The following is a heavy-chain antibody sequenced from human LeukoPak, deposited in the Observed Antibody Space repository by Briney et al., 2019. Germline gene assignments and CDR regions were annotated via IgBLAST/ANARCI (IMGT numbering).Heavy chain of an antibody. V-gene: IGHV4-59*01. CDR3: ARGVRAFRELYCHDAFDI. J-gene: IGHJ3*02. Sequence: SETLSLTCTVSGGSISSYYWSWIRQPPGKGLEWIGYIYYSGSTNYNPSLKSRVTISVDTSKNQFSLKLSSVTAADTAVYYFARGVRAFRELYCHDAFDIWGQGKMVNVSS. CDR1: GGSISSYY. D-gene: IGHD2-15*01. CDR2: IYYSGST.